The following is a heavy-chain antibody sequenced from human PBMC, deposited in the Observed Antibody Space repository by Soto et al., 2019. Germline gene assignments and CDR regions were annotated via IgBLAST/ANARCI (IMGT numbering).Heavy chain of an antibody. CDR1: GGAFNGYY. Sequence: QVHLQQWGAGLLKPSETLSLTCAVNGGAFNGYYWTWIRQPPGKGLEWIGEINHSGSVDYNPSLNSRVTISIDTSKKQFSLTLTSVTAADTAVYHCARAGAALVRGSIGGFDYWGQGTLVTVSS. CDR2: INHSGSV. CDR3: ARAGAALVRGSIGGFDY. V-gene: IGHV4-34*01. D-gene: IGHD3-10*01. J-gene: IGHJ4*02.